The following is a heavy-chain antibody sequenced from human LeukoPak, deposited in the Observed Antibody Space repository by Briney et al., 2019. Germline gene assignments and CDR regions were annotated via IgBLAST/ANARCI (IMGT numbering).Heavy chain of an antibody. CDR2: IKSKTDGGTT. V-gene: IGHV3-15*01. D-gene: IGHD1-26*01. CDR1: GFTFSNAW. CDR3: TTVGGATAFDY. Sequence: PGGSLRLSCAASGFTFSNAWMSWVRQAPGKGLEWVGRIKSKTDGGTTDYAAPVKGRFTISGDDSKNTLYLQMTSLRTEDTAVYYCTTVGGATAFDYWGQGTLVTVSS. J-gene: IGHJ4*02.